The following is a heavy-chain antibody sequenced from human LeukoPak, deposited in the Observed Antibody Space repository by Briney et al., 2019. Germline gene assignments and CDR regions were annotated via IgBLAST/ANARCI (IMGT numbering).Heavy chain of an antibody. Sequence: PGGSLRLSCAASGFTFSSYAMHWVRQAPGKGLEWVAVISYDGSNKYYADSVKGRFTISRDNSKNTLYLQMNSLRAEDTAVYYCASSPPEQQREYFQHWGQGTLVTVSS. CDR1: GFTFSSYA. D-gene: IGHD6-13*01. CDR3: ASSPPEQQREYFQH. V-gene: IGHV3-30-3*01. J-gene: IGHJ1*01. CDR2: ISYDGSNK.